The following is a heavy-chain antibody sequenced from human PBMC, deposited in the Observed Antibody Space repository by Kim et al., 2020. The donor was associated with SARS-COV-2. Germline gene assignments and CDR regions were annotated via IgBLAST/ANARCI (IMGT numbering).Heavy chain of an antibody. J-gene: IGHJ6*03. V-gene: IGHV4-59*01. CDR3: ARSPDYDILTGPYYMDV. D-gene: IGHD3-9*01. Sequence: LKSRVTISVDTSKNQFSLKLSSVTAADTAVYYCARSPDYDILTGPYYMDVWGKGTTVTVSS.